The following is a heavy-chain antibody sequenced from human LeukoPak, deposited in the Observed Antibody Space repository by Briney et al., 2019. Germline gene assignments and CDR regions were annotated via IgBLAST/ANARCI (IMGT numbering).Heavy chain of an antibody. CDR1: GGSISSGSYS. V-gene: IGHV4-39*01. D-gene: IGHD3-3*01. J-gene: IGHJ4*02. CDR2: IYYSGST. Sequence: SETLSLTCTVSGGSISSGSYSWSWIRQPPGKGLEWIGSIYYSGSTYYNPSLKSRVTISVDTSKNQFSLKLSSVTAADTAVYYCASVTIFGVVSRVFDYWGQGTLVTVSS. CDR3: ASVTIFGVVSRVFDY.